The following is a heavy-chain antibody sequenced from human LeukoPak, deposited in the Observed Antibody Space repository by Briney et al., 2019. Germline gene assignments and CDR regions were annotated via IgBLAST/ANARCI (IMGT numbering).Heavy chain of an antibody. J-gene: IGHJ4*02. CDR3: ARSTYYYDSSGYYYEPFDY. D-gene: IGHD3-22*01. CDR2: IIPIFGTA. V-gene: IGHV1-69*13. CDR1: GGTFSSYA. Sequence: SVKVSCKASGGTFSSYAISWVRQAPGQGLEWMGGIIPIFGTANYAQKFQGRVTITADESTSTAYMELSSLRSEDTAVYYCARSTYYYDSSGYYYEPFDYWGQGTLVTVSS.